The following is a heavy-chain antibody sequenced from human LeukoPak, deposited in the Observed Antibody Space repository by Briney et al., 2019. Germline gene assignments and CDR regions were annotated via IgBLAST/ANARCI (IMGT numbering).Heavy chain of an antibody. D-gene: IGHD3-3*01. V-gene: IGHV3-30*02. CDR1: GFTFSSYG. Sequence: GGSLRLSCAASGFTFSSYGMHWVRQAPGKGLEWVAFIRYDGSNKYYADSVKGRFTTSRDNSKNTLYLQMNSLRAEDTAVYYCAKEGFLEWLYPRWYFDYWGQGTLVTVSS. CDR2: IRYDGSNK. J-gene: IGHJ4*02. CDR3: AKEGFLEWLYPRWYFDY.